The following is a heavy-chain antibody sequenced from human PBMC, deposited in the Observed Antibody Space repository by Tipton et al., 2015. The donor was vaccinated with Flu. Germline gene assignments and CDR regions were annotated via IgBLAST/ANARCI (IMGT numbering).Heavy chain of an antibody. Sequence: QVQLVQSGAEVKKPGASVKVSCKASGYTFTGYYMHWVRQAPGQGLEWMGRINPNSGGTNYAQKFQGRVTMTRDTSISTAYMELSRLRSDDTAVYYCARDKGYYGSGGYQNWFDPWGQGTLVTVSS. J-gene: IGHJ5*02. V-gene: IGHV1-2*06. CDR1: GYTFTGYY. CDR3: ARDKGYYGSGGYQNWFDP. D-gene: IGHD3-10*01. CDR2: INPNSGGT.